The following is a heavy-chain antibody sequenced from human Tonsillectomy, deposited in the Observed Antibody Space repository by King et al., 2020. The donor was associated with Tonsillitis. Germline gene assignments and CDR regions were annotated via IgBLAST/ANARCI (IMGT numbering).Heavy chain of an antibody. J-gene: IGHJ4*02. D-gene: IGHD6-19*01. CDR2: IDWDDDK. Sequence: TLKESGPALVKPTQTLTLTCTFSGFSLSTSGMCVSWIRQPPGKALEWLARIDWDDDKYYSTSLKTRLTISKDTSKNQVVLTMTNMDPVDTATYYCARFRYSSGWYQVYYWGQGTLVTVSS. CDR1: GFSLSTSGMC. V-gene: IGHV2-70*11. CDR3: ARFRYSSGWYQVYY.